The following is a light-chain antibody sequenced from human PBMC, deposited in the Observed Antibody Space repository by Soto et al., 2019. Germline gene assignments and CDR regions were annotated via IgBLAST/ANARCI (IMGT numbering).Light chain of an antibody. CDR2: GAS. CDR1: QSGSSSY. CDR3: QQYGSSPPVT. V-gene: IGKV3-20*01. J-gene: IGKJ4*01. Sequence: EIVLIQSPATLSLSPGERATLSFRAIQSGSSSYLAWYQQKPGQPPRLLLYGASSRATGIPDRFSGSGSGTDFTLTISRLEPEDFAVYYCQQYGSSPPVTFGGGTKVDIK.